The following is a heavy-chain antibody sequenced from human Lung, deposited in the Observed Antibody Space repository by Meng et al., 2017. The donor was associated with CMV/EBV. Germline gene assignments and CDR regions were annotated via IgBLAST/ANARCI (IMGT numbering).Heavy chain of an antibody. CDR3: ARSYDSTGYYPGYFKH. Sequence: GESLKISCTASGFTFGDYAMSWVRQAPGRGLEWVGFIRSKAYGGTTEYAASVKGRFTISRDDSKGIAYLQMNSLKSEDTAVYYSARSYDSTGYYPGYFKHWXQSTLVTVSS. CDR2: IRSKAYGGTT. CDR1: GFTFGDYA. V-gene: IGHV3-49*04. J-gene: IGHJ1*01. D-gene: IGHD3-22*01.